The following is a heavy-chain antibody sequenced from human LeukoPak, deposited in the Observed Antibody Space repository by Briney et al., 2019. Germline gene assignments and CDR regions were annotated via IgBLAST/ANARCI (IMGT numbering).Heavy chain of an antibody. V-gene: IGHV3-74*03. Sequence: GGSLRLSCTVSGFTFRSHKMHWVRQAPGRGLAWVSGINSDESVITYADSVKGRFTISRDNAKNTLYLQMNSLRAEDTAVYYCVREKTPDQGYYYYYMGVGGKGTTVTISS. CDR3: VREKTPDQGYYYYYMGV. J-gene: IGHJ6*03. CDR2: INSDESVI. CDR1: GFTFRSHK.